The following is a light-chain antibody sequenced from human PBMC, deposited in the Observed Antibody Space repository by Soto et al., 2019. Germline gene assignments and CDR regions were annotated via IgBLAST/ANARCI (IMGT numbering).Light chain of an antibody. J-gene: IGLJ1*01. CDR3: CSSGGSPTYV. CDR1: SSNVGSYKL. Sequence: VLTQPASVSGSPGQSITISCTGTSSNVGSYKLVSWYQQHPGKAPKLMIFEVNKRPSGVSNRFSGSKSGNTASLTISGLKGEDEADYYCCSSGGSPTYVFGTGTKVTVL. CDR2: EVN. V-gene: IGLV2-23*02.